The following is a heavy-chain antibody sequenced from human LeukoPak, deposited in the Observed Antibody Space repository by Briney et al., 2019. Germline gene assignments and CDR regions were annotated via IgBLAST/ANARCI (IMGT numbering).Heavy chain of an antibody. Sequence: PGGSLRLSCAASGFTFTTYAMSWVRQAPGKGLEWVSAISGSGGITYYAGSGKGRFTISRDNSKNTLYLQMNSLRAEDTAVYYCAKRLGFWSGRDGYWGQGTLVTVSS. CDR1: GFTFTTYA. D-gene: IGHD3-3*01. CDR3: AKRLGFWSGRDGY. J-gene: IGHJ4*02. V-gene: IGHV3-23*01. CDR2: ISGSGGIT.